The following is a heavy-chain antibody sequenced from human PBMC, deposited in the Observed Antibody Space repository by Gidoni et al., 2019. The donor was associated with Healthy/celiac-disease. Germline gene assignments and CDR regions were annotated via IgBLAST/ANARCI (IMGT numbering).Heavy chain of an antibody. CDR2: IYPSGST. Sequence: QVQMQESGPGLLKPSQTLSPTCTVSGGSISSGSYYWSWLRPPAWKELELIGRIYPSGSTNSNPSLKSRVTISVDTSKNQFSLKLSSVTAADTAVYYCARDWGGDFWSGYLNWFDPWGQGTLVTVSS. D-gene: IGHD3-3*01. V-gene: IGHV4-61*02. J-gene: IGHJ5*02. CDR3: ARDWGGDFWSGYLNWFDP. CDR1: GGSISSGSYY.